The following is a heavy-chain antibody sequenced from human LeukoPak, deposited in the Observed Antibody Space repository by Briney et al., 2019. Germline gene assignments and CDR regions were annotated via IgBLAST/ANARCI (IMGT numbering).Heavy chain of an antibody. Sequence: GGSLRLSCAASGFTFSSYAMHWVHQAPGKGLEYVSAISSNGGSTYYANSVKGRFTISRDNSKNTLYLQMGSLRAEDMAVYYCARAPRGCSGGSCYSGYYYYYGMDVWGQGTTVTVSS. CDR1: GFTFSSYA. CDR2: ISSNGGST. J-gene: IGHJ6*02. D-gene: IGHD2-15*01. V-gene: IGHV3-64*01. CDR3: ARAPRGCSGGSCYSGYYYYYGMDV.